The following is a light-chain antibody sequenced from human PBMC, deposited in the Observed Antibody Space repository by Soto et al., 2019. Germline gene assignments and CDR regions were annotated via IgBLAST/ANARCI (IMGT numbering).Light chain of an antibody. J-gene: IGLJ3*02. CDR3: GTWDTSLIVGV. CDR2: DNN. Sequence: QSVLTQPPSVSAAPGQKVTISCSGGSSNIGNNYVSWYQQLPGTAPKLLIYDNNKRPSGIPDRFSGSKSGTSATLAITGLQTGDEADYYCGTWDTSLIVGVFGGGTKLTVL. V-gene: IGLV1-51*01. CDR1: SSNIGNNY.